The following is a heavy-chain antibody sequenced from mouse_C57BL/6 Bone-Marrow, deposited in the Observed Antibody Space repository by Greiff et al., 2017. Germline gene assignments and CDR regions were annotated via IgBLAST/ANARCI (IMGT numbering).Heavy chain of an antibody. D-gene: IGHD2-4*01. CDR1: GYTFTSYW. Sequence: QVQLQQPGAELVMPGASVKLSCKASGYTFTSYWMHWVKQRPGQGLEWIGEIDPSDSYTNYNQKFKGKSTLTVDKSSSTAYMQLSSLTSEDSAVYYCARDYPYAMDYWGQGTSVTASS. J-gene: IGHJ4*01. V-gene: IGHV1-69*01. CDR3: ARDYPYAMDY. CDR2: IDPSDSYT.